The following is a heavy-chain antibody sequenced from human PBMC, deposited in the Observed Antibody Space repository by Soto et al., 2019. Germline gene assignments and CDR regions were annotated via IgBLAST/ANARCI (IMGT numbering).Heavy chain of an antibody. D-gene: IGHD4-17*01. J-gene: IGHJ4*02. CDR2: ISYDGSNK. Sequence: QVQLVESGGGVVQPGRSLRLSCAASGFTFSSYGMQWVRQAPGKGLEWVAVISYDGSNKYYADSVKGRFTISRDNSKNTLYLQMNSLRAEDTAVYYCAKFWGLTTVVTDYYFDYWGQGTLVTVSS. CDR1: GFTFSSYG. V-gene: IGHV3-30*18. CDR3: AKFWGLTTVVTDYYFDY.